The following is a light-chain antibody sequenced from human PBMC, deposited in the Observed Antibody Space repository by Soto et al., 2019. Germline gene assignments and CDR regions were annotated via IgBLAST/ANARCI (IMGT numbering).Light chain of an antibody. CDR2: TAS. Sequence: IQMTQSPSSLSASVGDRVTITCRASQSIVRNLNWYQRKPGKAPELLIYTASNLESGVPSRFSGIGSGTDNALTISSLQPEDSAVYYCKQSHSSPLSIGAGTKVDSK. CDR3: KQSHSSPLS. V-gene: IGKV1-39*01. CDR1: QSIVRN. J-gene: IGKJ4*01.